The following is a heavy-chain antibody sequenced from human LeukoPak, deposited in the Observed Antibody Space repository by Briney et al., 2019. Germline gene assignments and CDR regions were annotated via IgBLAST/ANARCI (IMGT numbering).Heavy chain of an antibody. V-gene: IGHV4-59*01. D-gene: IGHD3-9*01. CDR2: IYYSGST. Sequence: SETLSLTCTVSGGSISSYYWSWLRQPPGKGLEWIGYIYYSGSTNYNPSLKSRVTISVDTSKNQFSLKLSSVTAADTAVYYCASGLTGYYDWYFDYWGQGTLVTVSS. CDR3: ASGLTGYYDWYFDY. J-gene: IGHJ4*02. CDR1: GGSISSYY.